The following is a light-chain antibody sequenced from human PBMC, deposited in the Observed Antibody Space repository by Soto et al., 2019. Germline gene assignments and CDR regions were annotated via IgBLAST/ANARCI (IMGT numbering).Light chain of an antibody. J-gene: IGKJ4*01. CDR2: AAS. Sequence: AIHMTQSPSSFSASTGDTITITCRASQAISTYLAWYQQKPGKAPNVLIYAASTLQSGVPSRFSGSGSGTDFTLTINCLQSEDFASYYCQQYYSYPLTFGGGTKVEIK. CDR3: QQYYSYPLT. CDR1: QAISTY. V-gene: IGKV1-8*01.